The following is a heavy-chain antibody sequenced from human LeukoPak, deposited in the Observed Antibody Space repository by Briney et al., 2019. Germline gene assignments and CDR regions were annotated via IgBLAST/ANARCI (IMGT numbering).Heavy chain of an antibody. V-gene: IGHV3-15*01. CDR3: THLGSGWYVRD. CDR2: IKTKAGGGTA. CDR1: GFTFSNAC. Sequence: GGSLRLSCAASGFTFSNACMSWVRQAPGKGLEWVGHIKTKAGGGTADYAAPVKGRFTISRDDSQNTLYVQMNSVTTEDTGDYYCTHLGSGWYVRDWGRGTLVTVSS. J-gene: IGHJ4*02. D-gene: IGHD6-19*01.